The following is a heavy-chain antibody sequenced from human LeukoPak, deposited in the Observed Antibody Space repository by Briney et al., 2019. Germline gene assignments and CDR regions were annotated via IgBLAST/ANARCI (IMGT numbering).Heavy chain of an antibody. Sequence: SETLSLTCTVSGGSISSYYWSWIRQPAGKGLEWIGRIYTSGSTNYNPSLKSRVTMSVDTSKNQFSLKLRSVTAADTAVYCCARGTYYDSSGYNWFDPWGQGTLVTVSS. V-gene: IGHV4-4*07. CDR3: ARGTYYDSSGYNWFDP. CDR1: GGSISSYY. CDR2: IYTSGST. D-gene: IGHD3-22*01. J-gene: IGHJ5*02.